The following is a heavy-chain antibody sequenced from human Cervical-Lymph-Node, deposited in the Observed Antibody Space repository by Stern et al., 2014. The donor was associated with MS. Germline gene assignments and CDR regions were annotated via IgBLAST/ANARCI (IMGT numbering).Heavy chain of an antibody. CDR2: IHYSGYT. D-gene: IGHD3-10*01. CDR3: ARERGSGSLDY. Sequence: QLQLQESGPGLVKPSQTLCLTCTVSGGSISSAHYYWRWIRQHPGEGLEWIGYIHYSGYTYYNPSLKSRITMSVDTSENQFSLNLTSVTAADTAVYYCARERGSGSLDYWGQGTLVTVSS. J-gene: IGHJ4*02. V-gene: IGHV4-31*03. CDR1: GGSISSAHYY.